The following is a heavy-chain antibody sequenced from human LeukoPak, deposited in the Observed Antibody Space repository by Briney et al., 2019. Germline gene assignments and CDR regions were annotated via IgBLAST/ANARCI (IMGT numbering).Heavy chain of an antibody. CDR1: GFTFSSYA. CDR3: ASRDGYNGDAFDI. D-gene: IGHD5-24*01. Sequence: GGSLRLSCAASGFTFSSYAMSWVRQAPGKGLEWVSAISGSGGSTYYADSVKGRFTISRDNSKNTLYLQMNSLRAEDTAVYYCASRDGYNGDAFDIWGQGTMVTVSS. J-gene: IGHJ3*02. CDR2: ISGSGGST. V-gene: IGHV3-23*01.